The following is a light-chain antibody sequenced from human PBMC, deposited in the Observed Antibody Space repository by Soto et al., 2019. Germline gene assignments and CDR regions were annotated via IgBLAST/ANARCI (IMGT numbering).Light chain of an antibody. V-gene: IGKV3-20*01. CDR2: GAS. Sequence: EIVLTQSPGTLSLSQGERATLSCRASQSVSSCYLAWYQQKPGQAPRLLIYGASSRATGIPDRFSGSGSGTDFTLTISRLEPEAFAVYYCQQYGSSPQTFGQGTKLEIK. CDR1: QSVSSCY. CDR3: QQYGSSPQT. J-gene: IGKJ2*01.